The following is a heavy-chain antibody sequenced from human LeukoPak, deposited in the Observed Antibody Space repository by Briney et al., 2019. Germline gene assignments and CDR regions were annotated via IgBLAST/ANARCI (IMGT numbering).Heavy chain of an antibody. D-gene: IGHD6-13*01. Sequence: GESLKISCKGSGYSFTSYWIGWVRQMPGKGLEWMGIIYPGDSDTRYSPFFQGQVTISADKSISTAYLQWSSLKASETAMYYCARTSAAAEGAFDIWGQGTMVTVCS. V-gene: IGHV5-51*01. CDR2: IYPGDSDT. CDR3: ARTSAAAEGAFDI. J-gene: IGHJ3*02. CDR1: GYSFTSYW.